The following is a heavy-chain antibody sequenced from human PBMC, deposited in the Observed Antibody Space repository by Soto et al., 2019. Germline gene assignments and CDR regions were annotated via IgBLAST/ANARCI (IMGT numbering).Heavy chain of an antibody. Sequence: GGSLRLSCAASAITFTSYAMSWVRQVPGKGLEWVSGISGSGGTTYYAGSGTGRLNINRGNSKNALYLQRSMLSADDTAVYYCVKSYDSTSWYYFDYWGQGTLVTVSS. J-gene: IGHJ4*02. V-gene: IGHV3-23*01. D-gene: IGHD6-13*01. CDR2: ISGSGGTT. CDR1: AITFTSYA. CDR3: VKSYDSTSWYYFDY.